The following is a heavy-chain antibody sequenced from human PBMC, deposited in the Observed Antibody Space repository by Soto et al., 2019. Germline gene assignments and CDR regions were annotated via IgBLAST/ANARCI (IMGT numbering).Heavy chain of an antibody. CDR1: GGSFSGYY. CDR2: INHSGST. D-gene: IGHD5-18*01. Sequence: SETLSLTCAVYGGSFSGYYWSWIRQPPGKVLEWIGEINHSGSTNYNPSLKSRVTISVDTSKNQFSLKLSSVTAADTAVYYCARMFLVRGYSYGYGYYYGMDVWGQGTTVTVSS. J-gene: IGHJ6*02. CDR3: ARMFLVRGYSYGYGYYYGMDV. V-gene: IGHV4-34*01.